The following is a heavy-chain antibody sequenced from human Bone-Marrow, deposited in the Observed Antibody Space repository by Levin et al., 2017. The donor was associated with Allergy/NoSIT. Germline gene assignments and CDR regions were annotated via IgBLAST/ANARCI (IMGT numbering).Heavy chain of an antibody. J-gene: IGHJ4*02. CDR1: GYSFSSYG. D-gene: IGHD1-26*01. Sequence: ASVKVSCKTSGYSFSSYGITWVRQAPGQGLEWVGWISGYNGKTNYEQKFQGRVSMTTDTSTNTGYMELRSMRFDDTAVYFCAKGARSETGGSYPLHDWGQGTLVTVSS. CDR3: AKGARSETGGSYPLHD. CDR2: ISGYNGKT. V-gene: IGHV1-18*01.